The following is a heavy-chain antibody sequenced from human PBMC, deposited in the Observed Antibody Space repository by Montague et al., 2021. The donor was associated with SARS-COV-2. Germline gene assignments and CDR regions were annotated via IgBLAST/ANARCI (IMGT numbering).Heavy chain of an antibody. CDR2: IYYTGST. CDR3: ARDTRIAMLVVVTRYGLDV. Sequence: IYYTGSTYYNPSLKSRVTISVDTSKNQFSLKLSSVTAADTAVYYCARDTRIAMLVVVTRYGLDVLGQGTRSPSP. J-gene: IGHJ6*02. V-gene: IGHV4-39*07. D-gene: IGHD3-22*01.